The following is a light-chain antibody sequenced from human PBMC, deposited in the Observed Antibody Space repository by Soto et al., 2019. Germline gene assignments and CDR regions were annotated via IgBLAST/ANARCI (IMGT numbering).Light chain of an antibody. V-gene: IGKV3-15*01. CDR3: QQCNDWPHT. CDR1: QCVSSN. CDR2: GAS. J-gene: IGKJ2*01. Sequence: EIVMTQSPATLSVSPGESATLSCRASQCVSSNLAWYQQKPGQAPRLLIYGASTRATGIPARFSGRGSATEFTLTISSLQSEDCAVYYCQQCNDWPHTYGQGTKLEIK.